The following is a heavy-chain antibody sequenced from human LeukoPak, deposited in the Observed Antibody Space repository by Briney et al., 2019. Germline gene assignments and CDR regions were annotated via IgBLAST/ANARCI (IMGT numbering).Heavy chain of an antibody. Sequence: GGSLRLSCAASGFTLSTYAMMCVRQAPGKGVEWVSAISCCGVSTAYADSVRGRFTIFRDNSKHTLYLQMNSLRAEDTAVYYCAKAAAGNWNDVSDYWGQGTLVTVSS. CDR2: ISCCGVST. V-gene: IGHV3-23*01. CDR1: GFTLSTYA. J-gene: IGHJ4*02. CDR3: AKAAAGNWNDVSDY. D-gene: IGHD1-20*01.